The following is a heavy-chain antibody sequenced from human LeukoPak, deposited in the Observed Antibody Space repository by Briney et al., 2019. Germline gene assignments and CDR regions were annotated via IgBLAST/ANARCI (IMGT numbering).Heavy chain of an antibody. CDR3: AKNHYNTDSYSDY. CDR2: LSGSGAST. J-gene: IGHJ4*02. Sequence: GGSLRLSCAASGFTFTPYAMSWVRQAPGKGLQWVSALSGSGASTYYADSVKGRFTISRDNSKNTVYLQMNSLRAEDTAVSYCAKNHYNTDSYSDYWGQGTLVTVSS. V-gene: IGHV3-23*01. CDR1: GFTFTPYA. D-gene: IGHD1-14*01.